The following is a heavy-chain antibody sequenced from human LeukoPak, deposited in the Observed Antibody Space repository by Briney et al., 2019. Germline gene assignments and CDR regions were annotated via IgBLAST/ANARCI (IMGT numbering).Heavy chain of an antibody. CDR2: INPNSGGT. D-gene: IGHD3-10*01. CDR3: ARDITDNSGSGSYPHWFDP. V-gene: IGHV1-2*02. CDR1: GYTFTGYY. Sequence: ASVKVSCKASGYTFTGYYMHWVRQAPGQGLEWMGWINPNSGGTHYVQKFQGRVTMTRDTSISTAYMELSRLRSDDTAVYYCARDITDNSGSGSYPHWFDPWGQGTLVTVSS. J-gene: IGHJ5*02.